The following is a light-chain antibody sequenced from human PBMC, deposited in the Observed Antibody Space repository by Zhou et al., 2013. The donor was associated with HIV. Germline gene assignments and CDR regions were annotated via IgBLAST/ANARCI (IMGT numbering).Light chain of an antibody. V-gene: IGKV3-15*01. CDR1: QNINRN. CDR3: QQYNNRPFT. CDR2: DAS. Sequence: EIVMTQSPVTLSVSPGERVTLSCRASQNINRNLAWYQQRPGQAPRLLIYDASTRATGIAARFSGSGSGTDFTLTINSIQSESFAFYYCQQYNNRPFTFGPGTKVDIK. J-gene: IGKJ3*01.